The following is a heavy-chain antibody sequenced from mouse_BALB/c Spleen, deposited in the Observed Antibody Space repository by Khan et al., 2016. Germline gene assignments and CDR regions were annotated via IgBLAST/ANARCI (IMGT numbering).Heavy chain of an antibody. CDR2: INPSSGHT. V-gene: IGHV1-4*01. J-gene: IGHJ4*01. Sequence: QVQLQQSGAELARPGASVKMSCKAAGYTFTSYTMHWVKQRPGQGLEWIGYINPSSGHTNYNQKFKVKATLTADKSSSKAYMQLRSLPSEDSAVDYCASYGYYAMDYWGQGPSVTVSS. D-gene: IGHD1-1*02. CDR3: ASYGYYAMDY. CDR1: GYTFTSYT.